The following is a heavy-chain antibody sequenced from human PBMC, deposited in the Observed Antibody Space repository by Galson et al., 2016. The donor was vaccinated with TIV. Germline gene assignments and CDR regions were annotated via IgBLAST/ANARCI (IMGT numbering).Heavy chain of an antibody. J-gene: IGHJ3*02. V-gene: IGHV6-1*01. Sequence: CAISGDSVSSDSAAWNWVRQSPSRGLEWLGRTYYRRRWYYDYKVSVKCRITINPDTSKNKFSLQLNSVTPEDTAVYYCTRAAGKNGASCYSTCETFDIWGQGTRVTVSS. D-gene: IGHD2-21*01. CDR1: GDSVSSDSAA. CDR2: TYYRRRWYY. CDR3: TRAAGKNGASCYSTCETFDI.